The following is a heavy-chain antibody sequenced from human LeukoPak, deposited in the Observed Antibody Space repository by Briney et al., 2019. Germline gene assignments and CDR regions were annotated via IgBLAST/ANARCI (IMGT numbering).Heavy chain of an antibody. CDR1: GGSISSSSYY. V-gene: IGHV4-39*07. CDR2: IYYSGGT. CDR3: AQIGYSSSWGY. J-gene: IGHJ4*02. Sequence: SETLSLTCTVSGGSISSSSYYWGWIRQPPGKGLEWIGSIYYSGGTYYNPSLKSRVTISVDTSKNQFSLKLSSVTAADTAVYYCAQIGYSSSWGYWGQGTLVTVSS. D-gene: IGHD6-13*01.